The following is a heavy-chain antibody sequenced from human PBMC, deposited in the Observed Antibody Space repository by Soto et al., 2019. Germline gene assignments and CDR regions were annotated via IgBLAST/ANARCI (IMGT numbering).Heavy chain of an antibody. V-gene: IGHV1-18*01. D-gene: IGHD3-9*01. CDR1: GYTFTSYG. J-gene: IGHJ3*02. Sequence: QVQLVQSGAEVKKPGASVKVSCKASGYTFTSYGISWVRQAPGQGLEWMGWISAYNGNTNYAQKLQGRVTMTTDTSTSTAYMELRSLRSDDTAVYYCARDSGLDYDILPGRDRFDAFDIWGQGTMVTVSS. CDR2: ISAYNGNT. CDR3: ARDSGLDYDILPGRDRFDAFDI.